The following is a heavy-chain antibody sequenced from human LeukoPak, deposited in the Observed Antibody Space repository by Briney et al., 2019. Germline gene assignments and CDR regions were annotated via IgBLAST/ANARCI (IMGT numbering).Heavy chain of an antibody. V-gene: IGHV3-21*01. Sequence: GSLRLSCAASGFTFSSYSMNWVRQAPGKGLEWVSSISSSSSYIYYVDSVKGRFTISRDNAKNSLYLQMNSLRAEDTAVYYCARDARWLQPKCYFDYWGQGTLVTVSS. CDR1: GFTFSSYS. J-gene: IGHJ4*02. D-gene: IGHD5-24*01. CDR2: ISSSSSYI. CDR3: ARDARWLQPKCYFDY.